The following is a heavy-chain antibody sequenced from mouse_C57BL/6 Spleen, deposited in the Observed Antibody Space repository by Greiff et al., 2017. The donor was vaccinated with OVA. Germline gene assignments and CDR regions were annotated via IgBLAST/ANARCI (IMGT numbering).Heavy chain of an antibody. J-gene: IGHJ3*01. Sequence: QVQLKESGPELVKPGASVKISCKASGYAFSSSWMNWVKQRPGKGLEWIGRIYPGDGDTNYNGKFKGKATLTADKSSSTAYMQLSSLTSEDSAVYFCASIAYWGQGTLVTVSA. CDR2: IYPGDGDT. CDR1: GYAFSSSW. CDR3: ASIAY. V-gene: IGHV1-82*01.